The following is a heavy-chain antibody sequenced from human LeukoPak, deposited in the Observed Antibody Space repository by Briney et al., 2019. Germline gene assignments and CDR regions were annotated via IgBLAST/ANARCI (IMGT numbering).Heavy chain of an antibody. CDR1: GFTFSSYS. Sequence: GGSLRLSCAASGFTFSSYSMNWVRQAPGKGLEWVSSISSSSSYMYYADSVKGRFTISRDNAKNSLYLQMNSLRAEDTAVYYCARDASTRSFDYWGQGTLVTVSS. CDR3: ARDASTRSFDY. CDR2: ISSSSSYM. J-gene: IGHJ4*02. V-gene: IGHV3-21*01.